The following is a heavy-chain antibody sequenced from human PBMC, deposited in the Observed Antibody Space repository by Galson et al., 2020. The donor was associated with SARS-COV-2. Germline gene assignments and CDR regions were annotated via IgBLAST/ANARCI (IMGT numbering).Heavy chain of an antibody. Sequence: SETLSLTCRVSAGSISGSDYYWGWLRQPPGKGLEWIGSITYSGNTYSNLSLRSRVSLSVDTSKNQFSLRLSSVTASDTAVYYCARPRDGYNFYYFDLWGQGTLVTVSS. CDR1: AGSISGSDYY. CDR2: ITYSGNT. D-gene: IGHD5-12*01. J-gene: IGHJ4*02. V-gene: IGHV4-39*01. CDR3: ARPRDGYNFYYFDL.